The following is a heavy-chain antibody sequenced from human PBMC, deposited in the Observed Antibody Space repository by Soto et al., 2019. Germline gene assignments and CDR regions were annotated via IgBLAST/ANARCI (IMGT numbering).Heavy chain of an antibody. CDR3: ARSFGWYAIDY. CDR2: ISHSGSV. Sequence: QVLLQESGPGLVQPSGTLSLSCAVSGGSISSSHFWGWVRQPPGKGLEWVGDISHSGSVNYNPSLKXXVTKSIDKSKNQFSLKLNSVTAADTAVYYCARSFGWYAIDYWGQGTLVIVSS. D-gene: IGHD6-19*01. V-gene: IGHV4-4*02. CDR1: GGSISSSHF. J-gene: IGHJ4*02.